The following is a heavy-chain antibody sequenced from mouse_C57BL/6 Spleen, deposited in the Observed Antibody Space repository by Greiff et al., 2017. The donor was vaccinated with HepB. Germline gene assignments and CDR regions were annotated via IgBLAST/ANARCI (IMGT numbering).Heavy chain of an antibody. CDR1: GFTFSSYA. J-gene: IGHJ2*01. Sequence: EVQVVESGEGLVKPGGSLKLSCAASGFTFSSYAMSWVRQTPEKRLEWVAYISSGGDYIYYADTVKGRFTISRDNARNTLYLQMSSLKSEDTAMYYCTRDVTTVVAPHFDYWGQGTTLTVSS. D-gene: IGHD1-1*01. CDR2: ISSGGDYI. V-gene: IGHV5-9-1*02. CDR3: TRDVTTVVAPHFDY.